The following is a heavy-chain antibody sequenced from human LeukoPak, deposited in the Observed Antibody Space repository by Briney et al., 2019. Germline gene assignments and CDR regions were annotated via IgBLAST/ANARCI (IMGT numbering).Heavy chain of an antibody. Sequence: GGSLRLSCAASGFTFRSYSMNWVRQAPGKGLEWGSYISSSSSTIYYADSVKGRFTISRDNAKNSLYLQMNSLRAEDTAVYYCARDRLELRGASYYYYMDVWGKGTTVTVSS. D-gene: IGHD1-7*01. CDR2: ISSSSSTI. CDR3: ARDRLELRGASYYYYMDV. V-gene: IGHV3-48*01. CDR1: GFTFRSYS. J-gene: IGHJ6*03.